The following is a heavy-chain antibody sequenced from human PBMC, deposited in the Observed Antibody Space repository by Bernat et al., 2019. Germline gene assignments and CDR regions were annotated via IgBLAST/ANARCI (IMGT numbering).Heavy chain of an antibody. Sequence: EVQLVESGGGLVQPGGSLRLSCAASGFNVSSNYMSWVRQAPGKGLEWVSVIYGGANTYYADSVKGRSTIPRHTSKNTLYLQMNSLRAEDTAMYYCARGLGANSRRGWYFDLWGRGTLVAVSS. V-gene: IGHV3-53*04. CDR2: IYGGANT. D-gene: IGHD1-26*01. J-gene: IGHJ2*01. CDR3: ARGLGANSRRGWYFDL. CDR1: GFNVSSNY.